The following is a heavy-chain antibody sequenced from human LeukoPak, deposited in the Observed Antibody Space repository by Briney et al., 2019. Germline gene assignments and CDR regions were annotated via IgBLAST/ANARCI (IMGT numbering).Heavy chain of an antibody. V-gene: IGHV1-69*01. CDR2: IIPIFGTA. D-gene: IGHD3-22*01. CDR1: GGTFSSYA. CDR3: ARAFYDSSGLMYFGY. Sequence: SVKVSCKASGGTFSSYAISWVRQAPGQGLEWMGGIIPIFGTANYAQKFQGRVTITADESTSTAYMELSSLRSEDTAVYYCARAFYDSSGLMYFGYWGQGTLVTVSS. J-gene: IGHJ4*02.